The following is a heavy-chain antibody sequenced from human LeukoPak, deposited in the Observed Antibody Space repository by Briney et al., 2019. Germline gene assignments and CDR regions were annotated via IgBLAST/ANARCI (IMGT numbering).Heavy chain of an antibody. CDR2: IYGSGST. D-gene: IGHD6-13*01. CDR3: ARAGGYRIAAADIAH. Sequence: SESLSLTCTVSGGSISSYYWSWIRQPPGRGLEWIGYIYGSGSTNYNSSLKSRVTISVDTSKNQFSLKLSSVTAADTAVYYCARAGGYRIAAADIAHCGPGSPLTVSS. V-gene: IGHV4-59*01. J-gene: IGHJ4*01. CDR1: GGSISSYY.